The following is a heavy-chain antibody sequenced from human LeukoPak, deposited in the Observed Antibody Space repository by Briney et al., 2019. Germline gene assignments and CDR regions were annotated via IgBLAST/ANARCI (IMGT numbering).Heavy chain of an antibody. CDR3: ARHPRYCSSNSCYGPDAFDI. CDR1: GGSFSGYY. Sequence: SETLSLTCAVYGGSFSGYYWSWIRQPPGKGLEWIGEINHSGSTNCNPSLKSRVTISVDRSKNQFSLKLTSVTAADTAVYYCARHPRYCSSNSCYGPDAFDIWGQGTMVTASS. CDR2: INHSGST. J-gene: IGHJ3*02. D-gene: IGHD2-2*01. V-gene: IGHV4-34*01.